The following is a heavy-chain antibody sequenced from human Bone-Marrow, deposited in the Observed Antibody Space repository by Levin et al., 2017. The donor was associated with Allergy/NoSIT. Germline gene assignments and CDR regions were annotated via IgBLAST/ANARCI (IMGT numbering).Heavy chain of an antibody. CDR2: ISYDGSKK. V-gene: IGHV3-30*03. D-gene: IGHD3-3*01. J-gene: IGHJ4*02. CDR1: GFTFSNYG. CDR3: AITYYDFWSDYFTGREIGY. Sequence: LSLTCAASGFTFSNYGMHWVRQAPGKGLEWVAVISYDGSKKYYADSVKGRFTISRDNSKNTLYLQMNSLRPEDTAVYYCAITYYDFWSDYFTGREIGYWGQGTLVTVSS.